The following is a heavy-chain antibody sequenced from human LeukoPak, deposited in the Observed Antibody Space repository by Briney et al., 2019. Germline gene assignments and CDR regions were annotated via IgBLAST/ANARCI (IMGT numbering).Heavy chain of an antibody. Sequence: SGPTLVNPTQTLTLTCTFSGFSLSTSGVGVGWIRQPPGRALEWLALIYWNDDKRYSPSLKSRLTITKDTSKNQVVLTMTNMDPVDTATYYCAHRLGARFLEWFPFHAEYFQHWGQSTLVTVSS. D-gene: IGHD3-3*01. CDR3: AHRLGARFLEWFPFHAEYFQH. J-gene: IGHJ1*01. CDR1: GFSLSTSGVG. V-gene: IGHV2-5*01. CDR2: IYWNDDK.